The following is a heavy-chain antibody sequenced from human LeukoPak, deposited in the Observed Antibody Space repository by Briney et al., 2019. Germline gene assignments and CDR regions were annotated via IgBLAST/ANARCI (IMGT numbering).Heavy chain of an antibody. CDR1: GFTFDDYA. D-gene: IGHD3-16*01. CDR3: AKDIGPLPRGGFDP. J-gene: IGHJ5*02. Sequence: PGGSLRLSCAASGFTFDDYAMHWVRQAPGKGLEWVSGISWNSGSIGYADSVKGRFTISRDNAKNSLYLQMNSLRAEDTALYYCAKDIGPLPRGGFDPWGQGTLVTVSS. CDR2: ISWNSGSI. V-gene: IGHV3-9*01.